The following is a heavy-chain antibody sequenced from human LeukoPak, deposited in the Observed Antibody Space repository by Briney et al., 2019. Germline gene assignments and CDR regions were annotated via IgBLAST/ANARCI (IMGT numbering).Heavy chain of an antibody. CDR1: GFTVSSNY. D-gene: IGHD6-6*01. J-gene: IGHJ4*02. Sequence: PGGSLRLSCAASGFTVSSNYMSWVRQAPGKGLEWVSVIYSGGSTYYADSVKGRFTISRDNSKNTLYLQMNSLRAEDTAVYYCANTHCDSSPIVWNFWGQGTLATVSS. CDR3: ANTHCDSSPIVWNF. V-gene: IGHV3-53*01. CDR2: IYSGGST.